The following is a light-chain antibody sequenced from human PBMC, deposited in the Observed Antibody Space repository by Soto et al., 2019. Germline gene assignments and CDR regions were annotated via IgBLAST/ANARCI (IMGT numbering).Light chain of an antibody. J-gene: IGLJ2*01. V-gene: IGLV4-69*01. CDR2: LNSDGSH. CDR3: QTWGTGGV. Sequence: QPVLTQSPSASASLGASVKLTCTLSSGHSSYAIAWRQQQPEKGPRYLMKLNSDGSHSKGDGIPDRFSGSSSGAERYLTISSLQSEDEADYYCQTWGTGGVFGGGTKLTVL. CDR1: SGHSSYA.